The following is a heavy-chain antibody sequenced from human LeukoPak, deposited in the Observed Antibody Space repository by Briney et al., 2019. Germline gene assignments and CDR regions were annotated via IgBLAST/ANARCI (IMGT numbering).Heavy chain of an antibody. Sequence: GGSLRLSCAASGFTFSSHGMHWVRQAPGKGLEWVAVISYDGSNKYYADSVKGRFTISRDNSKNTLYLQMNSLRAEDTAVYYCAKEGLRNWFDPWGQGTLVTVSS. J-gene: IGHJ5*02. CDR2: ISYDGSNK. CDR3: AKEGLRNWFDP. CDR1: GFTFSSHG. V-gene: IGHV3-30*18. D-gene: IGHD4/OR15-4a*01.